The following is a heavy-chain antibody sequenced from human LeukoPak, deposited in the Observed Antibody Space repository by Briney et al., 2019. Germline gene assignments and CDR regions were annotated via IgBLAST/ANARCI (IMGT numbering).Heavy chain of an antibody. D-gene: IGHD5-24*01. V-gene: IGHV4-61*08. Sequence: SETLSLTCTVSGGSISSGDYYWSWIRQPPGKGLEWIGYIYYSGSTNYNPSLKSRVTISVDTSKNQFSLKLSSVTAADTAVYYCARSPVEMATIFYWYFDLWGRGTLVTVSS. CDR1: GGSISSGDYY. CDR3: ARSPVEMATIFYWYFDL. J-gene: IGHJ2*01. CDR2: IYYSGST.